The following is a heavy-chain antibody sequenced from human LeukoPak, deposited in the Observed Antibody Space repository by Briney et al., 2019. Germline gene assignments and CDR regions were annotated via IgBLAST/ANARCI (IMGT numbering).Heavy chain of an antibody. J-gene: IGHJ4*02. CDR2: FYVGGAT. CDR1: GFSVTNNY. V-gene: IGHV3-53*01. D-gene: IGHD5-24*01. Sequence: GGSLRLSCAVSGFSVTNNYMSWVRQAPGKGLEWVSVFYVGGATYYADSVKGRFTISRDNSENTLYLQMKSLRAEDTAVYYCARGDGYDFFDYWGQGTLVTVSS. CDR3: ARGDGYDFFDY.